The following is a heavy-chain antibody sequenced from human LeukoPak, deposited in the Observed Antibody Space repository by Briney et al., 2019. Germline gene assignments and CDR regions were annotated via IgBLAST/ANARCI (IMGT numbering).Heavy chain of an antibody. D-gene: IGHD4-17*01. Sequence: GGSLRLSCAASGFTFSSYSMNWVRQAPGKGLEWVSSICSSSYIYYADSVKGRFTISRDNAKNPLYLQMNSLRAEDTAVYYCARVMTTVTNGWFDPWGQGTLVTVSS. CDR2: ICSSSYI. CDR1: GFTFSSYS. CDR3: ARVMTTVTNGWFDP. J-gene: IGHJ5*02. V-gene: IGHV3-21*01.